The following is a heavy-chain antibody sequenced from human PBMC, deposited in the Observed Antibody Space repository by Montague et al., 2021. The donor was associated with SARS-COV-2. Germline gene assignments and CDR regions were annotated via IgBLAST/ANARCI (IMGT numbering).Heavy chain of an antibody. J-gene: IGHJ6*02. CDR1: DGSISSPNW. CDR3: ARGGTYHYGMDV. Sequence: SETLSLTCAVSDGSISSPNWWNWVRQPPGKGLEWIGEIYYTGNTNYNPSLKSRVTIFIDKSKNHFFLQLSSVTAADTAVYYCARGGTYHYGMDVWGQGTTVAVSS. D-gene: IGHD3-16*01. CDR2: IYYTGNT. V-gene: IGHV4-4*02.